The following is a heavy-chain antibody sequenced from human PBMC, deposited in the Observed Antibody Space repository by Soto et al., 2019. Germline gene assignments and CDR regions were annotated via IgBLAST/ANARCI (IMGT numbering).Heavy chain of an antibody. D-gene: IGHD2-2*01. Sequence: PVGSLRLSCAASGFTFRDYAMSWVRQAPGRGLEWVSGVSNSGSSTYYADSVKGRFTISRDNSKNTLYLQMNSLRAEDTAVYYCAKHSRETTTCCGEDWGQGTRVTVS. CDR3: AKHSRETTTCCGED. CDR2: VSNSGSST. V-gene: IGHV3-23*01. CDR1: GFTFRDYA. J-gene: IGHJ4*02.